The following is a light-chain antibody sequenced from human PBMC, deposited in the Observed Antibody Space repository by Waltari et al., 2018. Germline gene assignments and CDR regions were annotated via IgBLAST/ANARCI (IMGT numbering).Light chain of an antibody. CDR3: MQGTYWPYT. V-gene: IGKV2-30*02. J-gene: IGKJ2*01. Sequence: DVVMTQSPLSLSVTLGQPASISCRSSQSLVHSDGNTYLQWFQQWPGQSPRRLIYKVSSRESGVPDRFSGSGSGTDFTLKISRVEAEDVGVYYCMQGTYWPYTFGQGTKLDIK. CDR2: KVS. CDR1: QSLVHSDGNTY.